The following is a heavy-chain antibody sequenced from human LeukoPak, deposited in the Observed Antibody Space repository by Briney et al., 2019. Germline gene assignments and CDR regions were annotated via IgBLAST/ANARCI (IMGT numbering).Heavy chain of an antibody. CDR3: ARSHDYGDYDALFDY. CDR1: GGTFSSYA. J-gene: IGHJ4*02. V-gene: IGHV1-69*01. CDR2: IIPIFGTA. Sequence: GSSVKVSCKASGGTFSSYAISWVRQAPGQGLGWMGGIIPIFGTANYAQKFQGRVTITADESTSTAYMELSSLRSEDTAVYYCARSHDYGDYDALFDYWGQGTLVTVSS. D-gene: IGHD4-17*01.